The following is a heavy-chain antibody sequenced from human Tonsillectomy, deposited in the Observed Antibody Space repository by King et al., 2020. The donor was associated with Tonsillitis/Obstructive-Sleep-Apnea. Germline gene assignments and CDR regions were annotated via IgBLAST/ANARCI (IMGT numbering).Heavy chain of an antibody. CDR1: GYTFTDYY. CDR3: ARLRCTGGACYLNFDY. Sequence: QVQLVQSGAEVKKPGASVKVSCKASGYTFTDYYIQWVRQAPGQGLEWMGIINPSGGSTIYARKFQGRVTITRDTSTSTVYMDLSSLRSEDTAVYYCARLRCTGGACYLNFDYWGRGTLVTVSS. J-gene: IGHJ4*02. D-gene: IGHD2-8*02. V-gene: IGHV1-46*01. CDR2: INPSGGST.